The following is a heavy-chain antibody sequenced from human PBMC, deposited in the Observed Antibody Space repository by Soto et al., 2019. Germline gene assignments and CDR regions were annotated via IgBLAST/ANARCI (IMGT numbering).Heavy chain of an antibody. Sequence: SETLSLTCTVSGGSISSSSYYWGWIRQPPGKGLEWIGSIYYSGSTYYNPSLKSRVTISVDTSKNQFSLKLSSVTAADTAVYYCSRKYYDFWSGYYNYYYYYYMDVWGKGTTVTVSS. V-gene: IGHV4-39*01. CDR1: GGSISSSSYY. J-gene: IGHJ6*03. D-gene: IGHD3-3*01. CDR3: SRKYYDFWSGYYNYYYYYYMDV. CDR2: IYYSGST.